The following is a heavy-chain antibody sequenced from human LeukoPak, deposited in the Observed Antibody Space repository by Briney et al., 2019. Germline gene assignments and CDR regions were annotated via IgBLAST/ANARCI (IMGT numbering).Heavy chain of an antibody. V-gene: IGHV4-59*08. CDR3: ARVVSSCSQLDY. CDR2: IYYTGIT. D-gene: IGHD6-13*01. CDR1: GGSISSYY. Sequence: AETLSLTCTASGGSISSYYWGWIRQPPGKGLEWIGYIYYTGITNYNPSLKSRVTTSVDTSKNQFSLKLSSVTAADTAVYYCARVVSSCSQLDYWGQGTLVTVSS. J-gene: IGHJ4*02.